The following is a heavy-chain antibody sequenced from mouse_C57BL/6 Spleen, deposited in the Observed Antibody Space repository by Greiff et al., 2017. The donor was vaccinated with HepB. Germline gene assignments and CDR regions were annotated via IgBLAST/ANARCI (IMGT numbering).Heavy chain of an antibody. Sequence: QVQLQQSGPELVKPGASVKISCKASGYAFSSSWMNWVKQRPGKGLEWIGRIYPGDGDTNYNGKFKGKATLTADKSSSTAYMQLSSLTSEDSAVYVGAISTTVVATGDFYYFDYWGQGTTLTVSS. CDR2: IYPGDGDT. CDR3: AISTTVVATGDFYYFDY. CDR1: GYAFSSSW. D-gene: IGHD1-1*01. V-gene: IGHV1-82*01. J-gene: IGHJ2*01.